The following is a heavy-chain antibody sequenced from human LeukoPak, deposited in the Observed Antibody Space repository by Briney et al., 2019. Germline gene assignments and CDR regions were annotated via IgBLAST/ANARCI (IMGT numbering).Heavy chain of an antibody. V-gene: IGHV4-59*12. CDR2: IYYSGST. D-gene: IGHD3-10*01. CDR3: ARTPFWFGELLNSGYYGMDV. J-gene: IGHJ6*02. CDR1: GGSISSYY. Sequence: SETLSLTCTVSGGSISSYYWSWIRQPPGKGLEWIGYIYYSGSTNYNPSLKSRVTISVDTSKNQFSLKLSSVTAADTAVYYCARTPFWFGELLNSGYYGMDVWGQGTTVTVSS.